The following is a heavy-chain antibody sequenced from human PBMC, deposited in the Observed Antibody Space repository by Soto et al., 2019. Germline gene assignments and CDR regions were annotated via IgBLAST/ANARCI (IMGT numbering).Heavy chain of an antibody. D-gene: IGHD3-16*01. CDR3: ERVGEFSLMDV. V-gene: IGHV3-30-3*01. J-gene: IGHJ6*02. Sequence: QVQLVESGGGVVQPGRSLRLSCAASGFTFSSYAMHWVRQAPGKGLEWVAVISYDGSNKYYADSVKGRFTISRDNSKNTLYLQMNSLRAEDTAVYYCERVGEFSLMDVWGQGTTVTVSS. CDR2: ISYDGSNK. CDR1: GFTFSSYA.